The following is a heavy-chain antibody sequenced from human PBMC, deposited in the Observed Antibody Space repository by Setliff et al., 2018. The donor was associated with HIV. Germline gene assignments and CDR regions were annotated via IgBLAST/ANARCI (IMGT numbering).Heavy chain of an antibody. CDR3: ARGSGWELSQAYLDV. J-gene: IGHJ6*03. V-gene: IGHV3-53*01. CDR2: IYSGDVT. Sequence: PGGSLRLSCAASGFSVSSNYMTWVRQAPGGGLEWVSVIYSGDVTHYTDSVKGRFTISRDNSKNTLHLQMNSLRVEDTAIYYCARGSGWELSQAYLDVWGKGTTVTVSS. CDR1: GFSVSSNY. D-gene: IGHD3-16*02.